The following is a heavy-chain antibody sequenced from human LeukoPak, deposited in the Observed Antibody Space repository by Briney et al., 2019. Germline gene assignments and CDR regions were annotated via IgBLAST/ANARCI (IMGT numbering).Heavy chain of an antibody. CDR1: GFTFSSYA. CDR3: ASGWTMVRGGLVDY. J-gene: IGHJ4*02. V-gene: IGHV3-30*04. D-gene: IGHD3-10*01. CDR2: ISYDGSNK. Sequence: GRSLRLSCAASGFTFSSYAMHWVRQAPGKGLEWVAVISYDGSNKYYADSVKGRFTISRDNSKNTLYLQMNSLRAEDTAVYYWASGWTMVRGGLVDYWGQGTLVTVSS.